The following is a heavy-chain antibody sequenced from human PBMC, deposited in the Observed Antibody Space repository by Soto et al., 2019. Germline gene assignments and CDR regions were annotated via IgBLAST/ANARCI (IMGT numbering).Heavy chain of an antibody. CDR2: IYAGTIT. CDR3: ARIPYDNSGTIFDY. J-gene: IGHJ4*02. Sequence: GGSLRLSCAVSGITVSSYYMSWVRQAAGKGLEWVSVIYAGTITYYADSVMGRFTIYRDNSKNTLNLEMNSLRVEDTAVYCCARIPYDNSGTIFDYWGQGTLFTVSS. V-gene: IGHV3-53*05. D-gene: IGHD3-22*01. CDR1: GITVSSYY.